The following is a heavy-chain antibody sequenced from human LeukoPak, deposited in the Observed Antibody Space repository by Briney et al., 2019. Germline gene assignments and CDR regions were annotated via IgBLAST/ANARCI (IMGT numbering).Heavy chain of an antibody. CDR1: GFTFSHYS. Sequence: GGSLRLSRVASGFTFSHYSMNWVRQAPGKGLEWVSSIRFTGSYIYYADSVKGRFTISRDDAKNLLSLQMNSLRAEDTAIYYCTRVGYIDEGIDYWGQGTLVTVSS. J-gene: IGHJ4*02. D-gene: IGHD5-24*01. V-gene: IGHV3-21*01. CDR3: TRVGYIDEGIDY. CDR2: IRFTGSYI.